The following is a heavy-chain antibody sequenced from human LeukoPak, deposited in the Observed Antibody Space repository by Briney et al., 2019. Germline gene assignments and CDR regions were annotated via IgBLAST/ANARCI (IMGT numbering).Heavy chain of an antibody. J-gene: IGHJ4*02. Sequence: GGSLRLSCAASGFTFDDYAMHWVRQAPGKGLEWVSGISWNSGSIGYADSVKGRFTISRDNAKNSLYLQMNSLRAEDTALYYCAKGGYSSGWYFYADWGQGTLVTVSS. CDR1: GFTFDDYA. CDR2: ISWNSGSI. CDR3: AKGGYSSGWYFYAD. V-gene: IGHV3-9*01. D-gene: IGHD6-19*01.